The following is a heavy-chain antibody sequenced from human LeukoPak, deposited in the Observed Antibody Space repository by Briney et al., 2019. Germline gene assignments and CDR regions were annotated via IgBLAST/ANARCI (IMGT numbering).Heavy chain of an antibody. J-gene: IGHJ4*02. V-gene: IGHV1-18*01. CDR3: PRDTCSSTSCYAGVRGFDY. CDR1: GYTFTSYG. Sequence: GASVNVSGKASGYTFTSYGISWVRQAPGQGLEWMGWISAYNGNTNYAQKLQGRVTMTTDTSTSTAYMELRSLRSDDTAVYYSPRDTCSSTSCYAGVRGFDYWGQGTLLTVSS. D-gene: IGHD2-2*01. CDR2: ISAYNGNT.